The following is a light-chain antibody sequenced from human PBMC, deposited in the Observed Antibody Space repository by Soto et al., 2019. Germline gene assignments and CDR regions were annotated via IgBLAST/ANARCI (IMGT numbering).Light chain of an antibody. V-gene: IGKV3-15*01. CDR1: QSVSSS. J-gene: IGKJ1*01. CDR3: QQYNNWWT. Sequence: EVVMTQSPATLSMSPGERVTLSCRASQSVSSSLAWYQQKPGQAPRLLIYGASTRATGIPDRFSGSGSETEFTLTISSLHAEDFAIYYCQQYNNWWTFGQGTKVEIK. CDR2: GAS.